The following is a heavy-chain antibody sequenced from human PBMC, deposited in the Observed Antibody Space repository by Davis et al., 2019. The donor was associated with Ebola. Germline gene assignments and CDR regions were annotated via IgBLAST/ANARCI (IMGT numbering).Heavy chain of an antibody. CDR3: ARGHNYAHDY. CDR1: GYTFTGYN. V-gene: IGHV1-2*06. Sequence: ASVKVSCKASGYTFTGYNAHWVRQAPGQGLEWMGRIITSSGGTNYAQKFQGRVTMTGDTSISTVYMELSRLIFDDTAVYYCARGHNYAHDYWGQGTLVTVSS. D-gene: IGHD5-18*01. J-gene: IGHJ4*02. CDR2: IITSSGGT.